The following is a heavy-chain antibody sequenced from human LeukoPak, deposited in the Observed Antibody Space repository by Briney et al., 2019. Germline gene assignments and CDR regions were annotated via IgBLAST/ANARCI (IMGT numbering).Heavy chain of an antibody. D-gene: IGHD2-2*01. CDR2: IYHSGST. V-gene: IGHV4-59*01. J-gene: IGHJ5*02. CDR1: GVSISSYY. Sequence: SETLSLTCTVSGVSISSYYWSWIRQPPGKGLEWIGYIYHSGSTNYNPSLKSRVTISVDTSKNQFSLKLSSVTAADTAVYYCTRGGCSSTSCYPPHWFDPWGQGTLVTVSS. CDR3: TRGGCSSTSCYPPHWFDP.